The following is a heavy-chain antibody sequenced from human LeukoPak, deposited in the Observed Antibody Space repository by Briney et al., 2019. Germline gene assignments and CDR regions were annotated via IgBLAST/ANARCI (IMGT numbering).Heavy chain of an antibody. J-gene: IGHJ4*02. CDR1: GGSISSYY. CDR3: ARANLGRGLYYFDY. D-gene: IGHD7-27*01. V-gene: IGHV4-59*08. CDR2: IYYSGST. Sequence: SETLSLTCTVSGGSISSYYWSWIRQPPGKGLEWIGSIYYSGSTYYNPSLKSRVTISVGTSKNQFSLKLSSVTAADTAVYYCARANLGRGLYYFDYWGQGTLVTVSS.